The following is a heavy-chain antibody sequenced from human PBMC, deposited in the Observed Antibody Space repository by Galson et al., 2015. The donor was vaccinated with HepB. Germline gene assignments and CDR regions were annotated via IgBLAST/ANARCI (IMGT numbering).Heavy chain of an antibody. CDR3: ARLWLIAAAGTGDGAVPGEAGY. CDR2: IYPGDSDT. Sequence: QSGAEVKKPGESLKISCKGSGYSFTSYWIGWVRQMPGKGLEWMGIIYPGDSDTRYSPSFQGQVTISADKSISTAYLQWSSLKASDTAMYYCARLWLIAAAGTGDGAVPGEAGYWGQGTLVTVSS. V-gene: IGHV5-51*01. CDR1: GYSFTSYW. J-gene: IGHJ4*02. D-gene: IGHD6-13*01.